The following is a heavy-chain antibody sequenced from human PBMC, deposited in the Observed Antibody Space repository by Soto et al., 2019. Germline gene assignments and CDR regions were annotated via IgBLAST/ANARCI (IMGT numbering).Heavy chain of an antibody. CDR1: GDSFTTYG. Sequence: QVQLVQSGGEVKKPGASVKVSCKTSGDSFTTYGISWVRQAPGQGLAWMGWISAYNGNPNYAQKLQGRVTSTTDTSTSTAYMELRSLRSDDPAVYYCSREGPAPYCDRGMDVWGQGSAVTVS. V-gene: IGHV1-18*01. CDR2: ISAYNGNP. CDR3: SREGPAPYCDRGMDV. D-gene: IGHD1-26*01. J-gene: IGHJ6*02.